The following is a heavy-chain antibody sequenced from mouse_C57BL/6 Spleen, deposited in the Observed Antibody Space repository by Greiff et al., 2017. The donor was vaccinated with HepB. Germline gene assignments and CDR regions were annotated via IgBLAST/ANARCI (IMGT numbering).Heavy chain of an antibody. Sequence: QVQLQQSGPELVKPGASVKISCKASGYAFSSSWMNWVKQRPGKGLEWIGRIYPGDGDTNYNGKFKGKATLTADKSSSTAYMQLSSLTSEDSAVYFCARENYYGSRGGFAYWGQGTLVTVSA. CDR2: IYPGDGDT. CDR3: ARENYYGSRGGFAY. J-gene: IGHJ3*01. D-gene: IGHD1-1*01. CDR1: GYAFSSSW. V-gene: IGHV1-82*01.